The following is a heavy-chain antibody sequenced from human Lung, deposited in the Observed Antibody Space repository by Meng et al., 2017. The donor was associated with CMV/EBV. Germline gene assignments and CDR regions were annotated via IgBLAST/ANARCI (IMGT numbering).Heavy chain of an antibody. V-gene: IGHV3-23*01. CDR1: GFTFSSHA. D-gene: IGHD3-3*01. CDR3: AKNADVATYYDFWSGLAVVDV. J-gene: IGHJ6*02. CDR2: ISGSGGRT. Sequence: GESLKISCAASGFTFSSHAMTWVRQAPGKGLDWVSVISGSGGRTYYADSVKGRFTVSRDNFKNTLYLQMSSLRADDTAVYYCAKNADVATYYDFWSGLAVVDVWGQGXMVTVSS.